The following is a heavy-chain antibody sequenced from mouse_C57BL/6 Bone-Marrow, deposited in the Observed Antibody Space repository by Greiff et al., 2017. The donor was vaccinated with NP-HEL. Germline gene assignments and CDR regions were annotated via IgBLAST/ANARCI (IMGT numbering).Heavy chain of an antibody. J-gene: IGHJ1*03. V-gene: IGHV2-9*01. CDR2: IWGGGST. CDR1: GFSLTSYG. D-gene: IGHD1-1*01. Sequence: VKLQESGPGLVAPSQSLSITCTVSGFSLTSYGVDWVRQPPGKGLEWLGVIWGGGSTNYNSALMSRLSISKDNSKSQVFLKMNSLQTDDTAMYYCAKQGGYYYGSSSWYFDVWGTGTTVTVSS. CDR3: AKQGGYYYGSSSWYFDV.